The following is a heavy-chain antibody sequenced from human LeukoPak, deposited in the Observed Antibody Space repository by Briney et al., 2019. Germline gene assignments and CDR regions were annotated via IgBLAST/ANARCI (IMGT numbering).Heavy chain of an antibody. J-gene: IGHJ4*02. CDR3: ARYGSGTYPRLDY. Sequence: SETLSLTCTVSGGSISGYYWSWIRQSPGKGLEWIAYIYNSGSTNYNPSLQSRVTISVDTSKNQFSLNLSSVTAADTAVYYCARYGSGTYPRLDYWGQGTLVTVSS. CDR1: GGSISGYY. V-gene: IGHV4-59*08. CDR2: IYNSGST. D-gene: IGHD3-10*01.